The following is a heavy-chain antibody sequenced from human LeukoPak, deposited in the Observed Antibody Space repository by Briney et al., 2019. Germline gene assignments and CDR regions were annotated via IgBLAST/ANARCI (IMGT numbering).Heavy chain of an antibody. CDR3: ARYSGSYYDDAFDI. CDR1: GFTFSSYG. V-gene: IGHV3-33*01. D-gene: IGHD1-26*01. Sequence: GGSLRLSCAASGFTFSSYGMHWVRQAPGKGLEWVAVIWYDGSNKYYADPVKGRFTISRDNSKNTLYLQMNSLRAEDTAVYYCARYSGSYYDDAFDIWGQGTMVTVSS. CDR2: IWYDGSNK. J-gene: IGHJ3*02.